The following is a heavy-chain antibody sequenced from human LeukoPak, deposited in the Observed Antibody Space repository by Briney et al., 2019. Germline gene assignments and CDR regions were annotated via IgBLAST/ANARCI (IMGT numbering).Heavy chain of an antibody. CDR3: ARGNWNDVVGYYFDY. V-gene: IGHV4-38-2*02. Sequence: TSETLSLTCTVSGGSISSGYYWGWIRQPPGKGLEWIGSIYHSGSTDYNPSLKSRVTISVDTSKNQFSLKLSSVTAADTAVYYCARGNWNDVVGYYFDYWGQGTLVTVSS. J-gene: IGHJ4*02. CDR2: IYHSGST. D-gene: IGHD1-1*01. CDR1: GGSISSGYY.